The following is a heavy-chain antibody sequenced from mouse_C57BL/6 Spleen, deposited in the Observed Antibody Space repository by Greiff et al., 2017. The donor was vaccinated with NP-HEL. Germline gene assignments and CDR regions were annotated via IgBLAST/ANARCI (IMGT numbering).Heavy chain of an antibody. V-gene: IGHV1-59*01. CDR1: GYTFTSYW. CDR2: IDPSDSYT. Sequence: VQLQQPGAELVRPGTSVKLSCKASGYTFTSYWMHWVKQRPGQGLEWIGVIDPSDSYTNYNQKFKGKATLTVDTSSSTAYMQRSSLTSEDSAVYYCARGGEALDYWGQGTTLTVSS. CDR3: ARGGEALDY. J-gene: IGHJ2*01.